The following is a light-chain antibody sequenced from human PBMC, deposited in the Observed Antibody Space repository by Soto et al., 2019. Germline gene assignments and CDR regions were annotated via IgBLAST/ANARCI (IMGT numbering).Light chain of an antibody. V-gene: IGLV2-14*01. Sequence: QSVLTQPASVSGSPGQSITISCTGTSSDVGKYNYVSWYQQHPAKAPKLMIFEVSNRPSGVSNRFSGSKSGNMASLTISGLQAEDEAEYYCSSYTGSSTNTVVFGGGTKLTVL. CDR1: SSDVGKYNY. CDR2: EVS. CDR3: SSYTGSSTNTVV. J-gene: IGLJ2*01.